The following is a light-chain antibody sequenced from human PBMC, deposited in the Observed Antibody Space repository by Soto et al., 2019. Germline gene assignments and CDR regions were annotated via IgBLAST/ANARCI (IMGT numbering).Light chain of an antibody. Sequence: QCLLAQPASVSGSPGQSITISCTGTISDVGGYNYVSWYQQHPGKAPKLMIYEVSNRPSGVSNRFSGSKYGNTASLTISGLQAEDEADYYCSSYTSSSISYVFGTGTKVTVL. CDR2: EVS. V-gene: IGLV2-14*01. CDR3: SSYTSSSISYV. CDR1: ISDVGGYNY. J-gene: IGLJ1*01.